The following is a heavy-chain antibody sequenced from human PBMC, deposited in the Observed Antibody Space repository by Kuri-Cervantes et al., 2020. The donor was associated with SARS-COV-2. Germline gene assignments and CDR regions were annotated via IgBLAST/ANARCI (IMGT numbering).Heavy chain of an antibody. CDR1: GDSVSSNSAA. CDR2: TYYRSRWYD. Sequence: SETLSLTCAISGDSVSSNSAAWNWIRQSPSRGLEWLGSTYYRSRWYDDYAVSVKSRITINPDTYKNQFTLLLNSVTTRDTAVYYCARGDALDIWGEGTMVTVSS. CDR3: ARGDALDI. V-gene: IGHV6-1*01. J-gene: IGHJ3*02.